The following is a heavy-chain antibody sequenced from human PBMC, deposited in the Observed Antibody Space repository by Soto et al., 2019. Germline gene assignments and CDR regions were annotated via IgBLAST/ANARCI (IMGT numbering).Heavy chain of an antibody. J-gene: IGHJ5*02. CDR2: ITSSSSTI. D-gene: IGHD2-8*01. V-gene: IGHV3-48*02. CDR3: ARDNGMAGSFDP. Sequence: GGSLRLSCAASGFTFSTYSMNWVRQAPGKGLEWISYITSSSSTIYYADSVKGRFTISRDNAKNSLYLQMNSLRDEDTAMYYCARDNGMAGSFDPWGQGTLVTVSS. CDR1: GFTFSTYS.